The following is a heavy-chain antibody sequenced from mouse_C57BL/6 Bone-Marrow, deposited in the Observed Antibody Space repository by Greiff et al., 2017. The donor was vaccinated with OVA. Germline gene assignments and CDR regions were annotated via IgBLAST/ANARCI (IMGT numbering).Heavy chain of an antibody. V-gene: IGHV14-4*01. CDR3: ARENYYGSRAWFAY. D-gene: IGHD1-1*01. CDR1: GFNIKDDY. J-gene: IGHJ3*01. CDR2: IDPENGDT. Sequence: VQLQQSGAELVRPGASVKLSCTASGFNIKDDYMHWVKQRPEQGLEWIGWIDPENGDTEYASKFQGKATITADTSSSTAYMQLSSLTSEDSAVYYCARENYYGSRAWFAYWGQGTLVTVSA.